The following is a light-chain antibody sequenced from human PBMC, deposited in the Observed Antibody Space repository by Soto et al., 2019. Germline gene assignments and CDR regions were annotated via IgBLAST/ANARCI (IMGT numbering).Light chain of an antibody. V-gene: IGKV3-15*01. CDR2: DAS. CDR3: QQYNDWPPWT. CDR1: QSVNSN. J-gene: IGKJ1*01. Sequence: EIVMTQSPVTLSVSPGERATLSCRASQSVNSNLAWYQQNPGQAPRLLIYDASTRAAGIPARFSGSGSGTEFTLTISSLQAEDFAVYFCQQYNDWPPWTFGQGTKGDIK.